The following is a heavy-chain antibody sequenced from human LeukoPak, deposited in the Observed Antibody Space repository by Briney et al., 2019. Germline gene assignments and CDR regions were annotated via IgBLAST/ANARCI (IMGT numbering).Heavy chain of an antibody. Sequence: GGSLRLSCAASGFTLTSYWMQWVRQAPGKGLVWVSRINIDGSSTTYEDSVKGRFTISRDNAKNTVYLQMNSLRAEDTAVYYCAREGDDTSGYYQDYWGQGTLVTVSS. J-gene: IGHJ4*02. CDR3: AREGDDTSGYYQDY. V-gene: IGHV3-74*01. CDR1: GFTLTSYW. D-gene: IGHD3-22*01. CDR2: INIDGSST.